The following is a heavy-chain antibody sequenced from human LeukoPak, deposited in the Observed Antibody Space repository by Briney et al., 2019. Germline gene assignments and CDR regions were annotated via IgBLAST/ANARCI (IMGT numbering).Heavy chain of an antibody. CDR1: GFTFSNYA. V-gene: IGHV3-23*01. D-gene: IGHD1-26*01. CDR3: ARDRGGATYYFDY. CDR2: ISGSGGST. J-gene: IGHJ4*02. Sequence: LTGGSLRLSCAASGFTFSNYAMSWVRQAPGKGLEWDSSISGSGGSTYYADSVKGRFTISRDNPKNTLYLQMNGLRAGDTAVYYCARDRGGATYYFDYWGQGTLVTVSS.